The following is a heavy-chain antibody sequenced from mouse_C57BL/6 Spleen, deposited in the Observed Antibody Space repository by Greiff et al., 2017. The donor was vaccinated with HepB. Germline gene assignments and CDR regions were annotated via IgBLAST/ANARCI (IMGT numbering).Heavy chain of an antibody. J-gene: IGHJ2*01. D-gene: IGHD1-1*01. CDR1: GYAFSSYW. CDR2: IYPGDGDT. V-gene: IGHV1-80*01. CDR3: ARETTVSYYFDY. Sequence: VQLQQSGAELVKPGASVKISCKASGYAFSSYWMNWVKQRPGKGLEWIGQIYPGDGDTNYNGKFKGKATLTADKSSSTAYMQLSSLTSEDSAVYFCARETTVSYYFDYWGQGTTLTVSS.